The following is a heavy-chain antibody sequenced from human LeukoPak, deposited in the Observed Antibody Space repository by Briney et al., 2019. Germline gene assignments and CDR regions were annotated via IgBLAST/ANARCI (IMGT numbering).Heavy chain of an antibody. Sequence: GGSLRLSCAASGFSFSSYGMHWVRQAPGKGLEWVAVIWYDGSKKYYADSVKGRFIISRDNSRNTLYLQMNSLRAEDTAVYYCARDPHYYDSSGPHDYWGQGTLVTVSS. CDR1: GFSFSSYG. V-gene: IGHV3-33*01. J-gene: IGHJ4*02. CDR2: IWYDGSKK. CDR3: ARDPHYYDSSGPHDY. D-gene: IGHD3-22*01.